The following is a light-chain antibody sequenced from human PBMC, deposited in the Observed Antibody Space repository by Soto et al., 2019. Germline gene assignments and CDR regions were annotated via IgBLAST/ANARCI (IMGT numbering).Light chain of an antibody. CDR2: AAS. J-gene: IGKJ4*01. CDR1: QSVRNN. Sequence: EIVLTQSPGTLSLSPGERATLSCRASQSVRNNYLAWYQQRPGQAPRLLIYAASSRATGIPDRFSGSGSGTEFTLTISSLQSEDFAVYYCQQYNNWPLTFGGGTKVDI. V-gene: IGKV3D-15*01. CDR3: QQYNNWPLT.